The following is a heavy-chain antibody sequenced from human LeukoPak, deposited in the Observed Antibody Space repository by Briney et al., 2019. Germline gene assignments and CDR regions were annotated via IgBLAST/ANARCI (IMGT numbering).Heavy chain of an antibody. J-gene: IGHJ5*02. CDR1: GGSISSYY. D-gene: IGHD6-19*01. Sequence: SETLSLTCTVSGGSISSYYWSWIRQPPGKGLEWIGYIYYSGSTNYSPSLKSRVTISVDMSKNQLSMMLTSVTVADTAVYYCAKGAGPPWFDPWGQGTLVTVSS. CDR2: IYYSGST. CDR3: AKGAGPPWFDP. V-gene: IGHV4-59*08.